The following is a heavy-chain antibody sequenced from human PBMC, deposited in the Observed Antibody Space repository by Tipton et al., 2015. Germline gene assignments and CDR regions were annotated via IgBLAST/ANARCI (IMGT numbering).Heavy chain of an antibody. V-gene: IGHV3-23*01. CDR1: GFSFSAYA. CDR3: AKGSLFARPLGYFDS. J-gene: IGHJ4*02. CDR2: VSGNGGNI. Sequence: GSLRLSCAASGFSFSAYAMNWVRQAPGKGLEWVSGVSGNGGNIFYADSVRGRFTISRDNSDNTLYLQMSSLRAEDAAVYYCAKGSLFARPLGYFDSWGQGTLVTVSS. D-gene: IGHD1-26*01.